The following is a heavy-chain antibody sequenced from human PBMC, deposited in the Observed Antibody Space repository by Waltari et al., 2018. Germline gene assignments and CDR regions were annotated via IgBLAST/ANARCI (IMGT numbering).Heavy chain of an antibody. CDR2: INHSGSN. J-gene: IGHJ4*02. Sequence: QVQLQQWCAGLLKPSETPSRTCAVYRGSFSGYYWSRIRHPPGKGLEWSGEINHSGSNNYNPSLKSRVTISVDTSKNQFSLKLSSVTAADTAVYYCARGRGVWGSYRASDYWGQGTLVTVSS. V-gene: IGHV4-34*01. D-gene: IGHD3-16*02. CDR1: RGSFSGYY. CDR3: ARGRGVWGSYRASDY.